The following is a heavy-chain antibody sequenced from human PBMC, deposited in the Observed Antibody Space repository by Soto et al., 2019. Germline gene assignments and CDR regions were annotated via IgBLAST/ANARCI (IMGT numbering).Heavy chain of an antibody. CDR2: VNTRAGST. CDR3: ALGWRDIVARVYPIAYFQQ. CDR1: GYTFTSYY. D-gene: IGHD2-8*01. Sequence: QVQLVQSGAEVKKPGASVKLSCKTSGYTFTSYYIHWVRQAPGQGLEWMGIVNTRAGSTMYAQSFQGRVTITSDTSTTTVSMEASSLTSEDTAVYYCALGWRDIVARVYPIAYFQQWGQGTLVIVSS. V-gene: IGHV1-46*03. J-gene: IGHJ1*01.